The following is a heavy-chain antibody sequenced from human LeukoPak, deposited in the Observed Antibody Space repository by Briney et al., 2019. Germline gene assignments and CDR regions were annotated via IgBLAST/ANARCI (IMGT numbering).Heavy chain of an antibody. D-gene: IGHD2-2*01. J-gene: IGHJ6*04. CDR2: IRGSGGST. CDR3: AKDRCSSTSCRPSGMDV. Sequence: GGSLRLSCAASGFTFSFYAMSWVRQTPGKGLEWVSAIRGSGGSTYNADSVKGRFTISRDNSKNTLYLQMNGLRAEDTAVYYCAKDRCSSTSCRPSGMDVWGRGTTVTVSS. CDR1: GFTFSFYA. V-gene: IGHV3-23*01.